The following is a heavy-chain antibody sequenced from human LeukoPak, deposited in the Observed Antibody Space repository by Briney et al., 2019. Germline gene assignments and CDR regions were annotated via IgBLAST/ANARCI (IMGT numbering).Heavy chain of an antibody. CDR1: GFSFNSHA. CDR2: ISGSGGST. CDR3: AKPLTTVTQTDY. J-gene: IGHJ4*02. Sequence: PGGSLRLSCAVSGFSFNSHAMSWVRQAPGKGLEWVSAISGSGGSTYYADSVKGRFTISRDNSKNTLYLQMNSLRAEDTAVYYCAKPLTTVTQTDYWGQGTLVTVSS. D-gene: IGHD4-17*01. V-gene: IGHV3-23*01.